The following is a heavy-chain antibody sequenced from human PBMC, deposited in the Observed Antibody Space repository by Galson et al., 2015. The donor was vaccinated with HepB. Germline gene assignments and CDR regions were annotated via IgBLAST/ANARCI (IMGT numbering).Heavy chain of an antibody. V-gene: IGHV3-33*08. CDR1: GFTFSSYG. Sequence: SLRLSCAASGFTFSSYGMHWVRQAPGKGLEWVAVIWYDGSNKYYADSVKGRFTISRDNSKNTLYLQMNSLRAEDTAVYYCAREYPGISPSVDYWGQGTLVTVSS. CDR3: AREYPGISPSVDY. CDR2: IWYDGSNK. D-gene: IGHD6-13*01. J-gene: IGHJ4*02.